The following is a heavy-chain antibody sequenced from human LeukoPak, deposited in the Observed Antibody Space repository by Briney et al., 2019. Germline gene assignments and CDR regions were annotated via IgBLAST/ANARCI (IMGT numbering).Heavy chain of an antibody. CDR3: AKGSYYYDSSGYLDY. D-gene: IGHD3-22*01. J-gene: IGHJ4*02. V-gene: IGHV3-23*01. CDR2: ISGSGGST. Sequence: PGGSLRLSCAASGFTFSSYAMIWVRQAPGKGLEWVSAISGSGGSTYYADSVKGRFAISRVNSKNTLDLQMNSLRAEDTAVYYCAKGSYYYDSSGYLDYWGQGTLVTVSS. CDR1: GFTFSSYA.